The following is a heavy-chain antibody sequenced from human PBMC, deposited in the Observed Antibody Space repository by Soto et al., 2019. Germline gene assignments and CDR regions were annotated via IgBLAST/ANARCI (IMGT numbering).Heavy chain of an antibody. CDR1: GFSLSTSGVG. J-gene: IGHJ5*02. CDR3: AHSLIGYYYDSSGSNWFDP. CDR2: IYWDDDK. V-gene: IGHV2-5*02. Sequence: QITLKESGPTLVKPTQTLTLTCTFSGFSLSTSGVGVGWIRQPPGKALEWLALIYWDDDKRYSPSLKSRLTITIDTAKNQVVLTMTNMDPVDTATYYCAHSLIGYYYDSSGSNWFDPWGQGTLVTVSS. D-gene: IGHD3-22*01.